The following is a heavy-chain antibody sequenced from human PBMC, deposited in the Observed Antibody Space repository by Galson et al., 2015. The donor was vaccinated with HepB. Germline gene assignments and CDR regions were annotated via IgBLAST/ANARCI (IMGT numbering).Heavy chain of an antibody. V-gene: IGHV1-69*06. D-gene: IGHD5-18*01. CDR3: ARGNGGYSYGYGHY. J-gene: IGHJ4*02. CDR2: IIPIFGTA. Sequence: SVTVSCKASGGTFSSYAISWVRQAPGQGLEWMGGIIPIFGTANYAQEFQGRVTITADKSTSTAYMELSSLRFEDTAVYYCARGNGGYSYGYGHYWGQGTLVTVSS. CDR1: GGTFSSYA.